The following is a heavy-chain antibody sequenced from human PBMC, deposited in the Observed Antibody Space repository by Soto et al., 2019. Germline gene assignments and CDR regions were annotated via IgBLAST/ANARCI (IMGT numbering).Heavy chain of an antibody. V-gene: IGHV4-30-2*01. CDR2: IYHSGTT. J-gene: IGHJ6*02. CDR1: GGSISSGPYS. Sequence: TLSLTCAVSGGSISSGPYSWNWIRQPPGKGLEWIGCIYHSGTTYYNASLKSRVTMSVDRSKNQFSLKLSSVTAADTAVYYCAKSNYGGDDYFQYGLDVWGQGTTVTVSS. D-gene: IGHD2-21*02. CDR3: AKSNYGGDDYFQYGLDV.